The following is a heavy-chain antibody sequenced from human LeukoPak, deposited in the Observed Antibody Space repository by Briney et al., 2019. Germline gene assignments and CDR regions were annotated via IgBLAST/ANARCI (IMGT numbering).Heavy chain of an antibody. V-gene: IGHV5-51*01. Sequence: PGESLKISCKGSGYSFTSYWIGWVRQMPGKGLEWMGIIYPGDSDTRYSPSFQGQVTISADKSISTAYLQWSSLKASDTAMYYCARLLENYYDSSGYDAFDIWGQGTMVTVSS. CDR1: GYSFTSYW. CDR2: IYPGDSDT. D-gene: IGHD3-22*01. CDR3: ARLLENYYDSSGYDAFDI. J-gene: IGHJ3*02.